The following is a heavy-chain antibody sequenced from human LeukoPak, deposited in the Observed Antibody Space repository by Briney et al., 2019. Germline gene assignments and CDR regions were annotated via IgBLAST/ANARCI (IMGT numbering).Heavy chain of an antibody. CDR1: GFTFSSYA. Sequence: GGSLRLSCAASGFTFSSYAMSWVRQAPGKGLEWVSAISGSGGSTYYADSVKGRFTISRDNSKNTLYLRMNSLRAEDTAVYYCAKSIRYMATTNWFDPWGQGTLVTVSS. J-gene: IGHJ5*02. V-gene: IGHV3-23*01. D-gene: IGHD5-24*01. CDR3: AKSIRYMATTNWFDP. CDR2: ISGSGGST.